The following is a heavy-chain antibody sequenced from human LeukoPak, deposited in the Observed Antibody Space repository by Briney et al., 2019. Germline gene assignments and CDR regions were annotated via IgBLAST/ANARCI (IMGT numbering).Heavy chain of an antibody. CDR1: GFTFSSYA. V-gene: IGHV3-23*01. CDR3: AKVWEYYDSRGYPYYFDY. CDR2: ISGSGGST. Sequence: GGSLRLSCAASGFTFSSYAMSWVRQAPGKGLEWVSAISGSGGSTYYADSVKGRFTISRDNSKNTLYLQMNSLRAEDTAVYYCAKVWEYYDSRGYPYYFDYWGQGTLVTVSS. D-gene: IGHD3-22*01. J-gene: IGHJ4*02.